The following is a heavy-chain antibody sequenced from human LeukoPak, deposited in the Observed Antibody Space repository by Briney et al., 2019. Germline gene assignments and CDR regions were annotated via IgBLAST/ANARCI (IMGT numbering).Heavy chain of an antibody. Sequence: PGGSLRLSCSASGFTFSRYAMHWVRQAPGKGLEYVSAISSNGGSTYYADSVKGRFTISRDNSKNTLYLQVSSLRAGDTAVYYCVKDGSGSYYTYYFDYWGQGTLVTVSS. CDR1: GFTFSRYA. V-gene: IGHV3-64D*06. J-gene: IGHJ4*02. CDR2: ISSNGGST. CDR3: VKDGSGSYYTYYFDY. D-gene: IGHD3-10*01.